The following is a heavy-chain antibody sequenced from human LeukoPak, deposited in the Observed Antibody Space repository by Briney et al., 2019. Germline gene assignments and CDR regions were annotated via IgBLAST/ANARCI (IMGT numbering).Heavy chain of an antibody. V-gene: IGHV4-4*07. J-gene: IGHJ4*02. D-gene: IGHD1-26*01. CDR2: IYSSGST. Sequence: LSETLSLTCSVSGGSISSYHWSWIRQPAGKGLEWIGRIYSSGSTNYNPSLKSRVTISGDKSKNQLSLKLSSVTAADTAVYYCARDRVGAMNFDYWGQGTLVTASS. CDR1: GGSISSYH. CDR3: ARDRVGAMNFDY.